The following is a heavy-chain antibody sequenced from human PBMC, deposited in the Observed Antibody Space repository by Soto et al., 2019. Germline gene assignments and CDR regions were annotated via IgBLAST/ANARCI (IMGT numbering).Heavy chain of an antibody. J-gene: IGHJ5*02. Sequence: QVQLVESGGGVVQPGRSLRLSCAASGFTFSSYAMHWVRQAPGKGLEWVAVISYDGSNKYYADSVKGRFTISRDNSKNTLYLQMNRLRAEDTAVYYCARDHPTVTTEGSWFDPWGQGTLVTVSS. CDR3: ARDHPTVTTEGSWFDP. V-gene: IGHV3-30-3*01. CDR1: GFTFSSYA. CDR2: ISYDGSNK. D-gene: IGHD4-17*01.